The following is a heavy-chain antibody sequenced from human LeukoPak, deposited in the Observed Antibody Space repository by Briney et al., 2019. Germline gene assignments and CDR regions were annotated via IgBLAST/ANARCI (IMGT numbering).Heavy chain of an antibody. Sequence: GGSLRLSCAASGFTFDDYGMCWVRQAPGKGLEWVSGINWNGGSTGYADSVKGRFTISRDNAKNSLYLQMNSLRAEDTALYHCARDYDSSGYYFFDYWGQGTLVTVSS. V-gene: IGHV3-20*01. D-gene: IGHD3-22*01. J-gene: IGHJ4*02. CDR3: ARDYDSSGYYFFDY. CDR2: INWNGGST. CDR1: GFTFDDYG.